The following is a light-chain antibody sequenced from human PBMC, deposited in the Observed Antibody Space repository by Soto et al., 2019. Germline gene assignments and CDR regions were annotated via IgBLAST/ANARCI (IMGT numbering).Light chain of an antibody. CDR3: ASYAGSRTYV. CDR1: SDIGNYNL. V-gene: IGLV2-23*02. CDR2: EVT. Sequence: QSAVTQPASVSGSPGQSVTISCSGSDIGNYNLVSWYQHLPGRAPKLLIFEVTMRPSEISDRFSGSKSASTASLTISGLQAEDEGDYYCASYAGSRTYVFGSGTKVTVL. J-gene: IGLJ1*01.